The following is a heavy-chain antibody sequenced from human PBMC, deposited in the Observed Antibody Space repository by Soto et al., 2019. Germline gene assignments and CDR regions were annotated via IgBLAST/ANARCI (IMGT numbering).Heavy chain of an antibody. CDR3: ARGRSKGDFDY. CDR2: INHSGST. V-gene: IGHV4-34*01. CDR1: GGSFSGYY. Sequence: QVQLQQWGAGLLKPSETLSLTCAVYGGSFSGYYWSWIRQPPGKGLEWIGEINHSGSTNYNPSLKSRVTISVDTSKHQFSLKLSSVTAADTAVYYCARGRSKGDFDYWGQGTLVTVSS. J-gene: IGHJ4*02. D-gene: IGHD1-26*01.